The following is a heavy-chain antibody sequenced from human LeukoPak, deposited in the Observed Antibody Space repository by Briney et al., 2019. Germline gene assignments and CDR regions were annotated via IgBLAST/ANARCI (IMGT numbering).Heavy chain of an antibody. D-gene: IGHD5-18*01. CDR2: IYPGDSDT. V-gene: IGHV5-51*01. CDR1: GYSFTSYW. Sequence: GESLKISCKGSGYSFTSYWIGWVRQMPGKGLEWMGIIYPGDSDTRYSPSFQGQVTISADKSISTAYLQWSSLKASDTAMYYCARVPLGTQLWFTPPPHGGMDVWGQGTTVTVSS. CDR3: ARVPLGTQLWFTPPPHGGMDV. J-gene: IGHJ6*02.